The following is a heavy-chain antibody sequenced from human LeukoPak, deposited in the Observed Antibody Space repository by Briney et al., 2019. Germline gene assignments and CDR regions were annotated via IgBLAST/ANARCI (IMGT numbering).Heavy chain of an antibody. Sequence: SETLSLTCAVYGGSFSGYYWGWIRQPPGKGLEWIGEINHSGSTNYNPSLKSRVTISVDTSKNQFSLKLSSVTAADTAVYYCARGGEAARHFDYWGQGTLVTVSS. J-gene: IGHJ4*02. CDR3: ARGGEAARHFDY. V-gene: IGHV4-34*01. D-gene: IGHD6-6*01. CDR1: GGSFSGYY. CDR2: INHSGST.